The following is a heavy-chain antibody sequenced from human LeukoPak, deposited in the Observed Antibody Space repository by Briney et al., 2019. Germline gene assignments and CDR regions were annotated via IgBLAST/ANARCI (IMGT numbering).Heavy chain of an antibody. CDR1: GYTFTSYG. D-gene: IGHD3-10*01. V-gene: IGHV1-18*01. CDR3: ARANYGSGSSYLDY. J-gene: IGHJ4*02. Sequence: ASVKVSCKASGYTFTSYGISWVRQAPGQGLEWMGWISAYNGNTNYAQKLQGRVAMTTDTSTSTAYMELRSLRSDDTAVYYCARANYGSGSSYLDYWGQGTLVTVSS. CDR2: ISAYNGNT.